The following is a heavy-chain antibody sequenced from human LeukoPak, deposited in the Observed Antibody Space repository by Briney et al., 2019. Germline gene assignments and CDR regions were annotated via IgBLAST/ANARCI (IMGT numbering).Heavy chain of an antibody. CDR2: IYYSGST. V-gene: IGHV4-31*03. J-gene: IGHJ3*02. Sequence: TLSLTCTVSGGSISSGGYYWSWIRQHPGKGLEWIGYIYYSGSTYYNPSLKSRVTISVDTSKNQFSLKLSSVTAADTAVYYCARSAIDAFDIWGQGTMVTVSS. CDR3: ARSAIDAFDI. CDR1: GGSISSGGYY. D-gene: IGHD6-25*01.